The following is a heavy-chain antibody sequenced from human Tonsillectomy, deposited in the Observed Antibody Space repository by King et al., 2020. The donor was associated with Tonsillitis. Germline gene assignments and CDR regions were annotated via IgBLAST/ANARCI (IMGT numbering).Heavy chain of an antibody. V-gene: IGHV4-59*08. J-gene: IGHJ4*02. Sequence: QLQESGPGLVKPSETLSPTCTVSGGSISSYYWSWIRQPPGKGLEWIGYIYYSGSTNYNPSLKSRVTISVDTSKNQFSLKLSSVTAADTAVYYCARTITIFGVVIEYYFDYWGQGTLVTVSS. D-gene: IGHD3-3*01. CDR2: IYYSGST. CDR1: GGSISSYY. CDR3: ARTITIFGVVIEYYFDY.